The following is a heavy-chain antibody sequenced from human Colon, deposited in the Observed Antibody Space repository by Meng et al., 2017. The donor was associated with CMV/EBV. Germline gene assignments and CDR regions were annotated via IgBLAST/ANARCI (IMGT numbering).Heavy chain of an antibody. CDR2: VGSGTDHK. CDR1: GFTFSGYA. CDR3: ARSPPAGFDY. V-gene: IGHV3-21*05. Sequence: GESLKISCAASGFTFSGYAMNWVRQAPGKGLEWVSYVGSGTDHKYYADPVKGRFTISRDDAKNSLYLEMHNLIAEDTAVYYCARSPPAGFDYWGQGALVTVSS. J-gene: IGHJ4*02.